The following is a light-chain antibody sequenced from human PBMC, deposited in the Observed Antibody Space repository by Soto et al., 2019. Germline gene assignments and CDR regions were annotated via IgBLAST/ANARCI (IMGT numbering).Light chain of an antibody. J-gene: IGKJ4*01. V-gene: IGKV3-11*01. CDR2: SAS. CDR3: QQHNNWPLT. Sequence: EIVLTQSPATLSLSPGERATLSCRASQSVSSSLAWYQQKPGQAPRLLIYSASNRVTGIPGRFSGSESGTDFTLTISSLEPEDFAVYYCQQHNNWPLTFGGGTKVDIK. CDR1: QSVSSS.